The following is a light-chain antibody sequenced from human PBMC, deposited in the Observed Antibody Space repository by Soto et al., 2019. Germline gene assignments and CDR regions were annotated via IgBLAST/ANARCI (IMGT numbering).Light chain of an antibody. CDR1: SSDVRGYNY. V-gene: IGLV2-11*01. CDR3: CSYAGTYV. Sequence: QSVLTQPRSVSGSPGQSVTISCTGTSSDVRGYNYVSWYQQHPGKAPKLMIYDVSKRPSGVPDRFSGSKSGNTASLTISGLQADDEADYYCCSYAGTYVFGTGTKVTVL. CDR2: DVS. J-gene: IGLJ1*01.